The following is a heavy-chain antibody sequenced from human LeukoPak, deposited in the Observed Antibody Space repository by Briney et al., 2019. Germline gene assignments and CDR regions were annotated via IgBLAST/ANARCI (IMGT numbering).Heavy chain of an antibody. D-gene: IGHD1-26*01. CDR1: GFTFSSYA. Sequence: PGGSLRLSCAASGFTFSSYAMSWVRQAPGKGLEWVSAISGSGGSTYYADSVKGRFTISRDNSKNTLYLQMNSLRAEDTAVYYCAKDQIGREGATPFYDYWGQGTLVTVSS. V-gene: IGHV3-23*01. CDR3: AKDQIGREGATPFYDY. CDR2: ISGSGGST. J-gene: IGHJ4*02.